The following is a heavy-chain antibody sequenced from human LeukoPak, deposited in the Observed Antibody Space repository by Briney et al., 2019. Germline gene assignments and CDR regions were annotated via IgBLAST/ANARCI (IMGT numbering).Heavy chain of an antibody. D-gene: IGHD6-19*01. CDR2: ISSSGSTI. CDR1: GFTFSSYE. J-gene: IGHJ4*02. V-gene: IGHV3-48*03. Sequence: GGSLRLSCAASGFTFSSYEMNWVRQAPGKGLEWVSYISSSGSTIYYAGSVKGRFTISRDSAKNSLYLQMNSLRAEDTAVYYCARELIFYSSGSDYWGQGTLVTVSS. CDR3: ARELIFYSSGSDY.